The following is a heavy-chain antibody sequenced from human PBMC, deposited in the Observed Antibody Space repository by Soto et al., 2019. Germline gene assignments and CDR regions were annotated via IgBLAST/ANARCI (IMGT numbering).Heavy chain of an antibody. CDR3: ALSTTVKTTYAFDI. J-gene: IGHJ3*02. D-gene: IGHD4-17*01. CDR1: GFSLSTSGMG. Sequence: QITLKESGPTLVNPTQTLTLTCTFSGFSLSTSGMGVGWIHQPPGKALEWLALIYWDDDKRYSPSLKSRLTITKDTSKNQVVLTMTNMDPVDTATYYCALSTTVKTTYAFDIWGQGTMVTVSS. V-gene: IGHV2-5*02. CDR2: IYWDDDK.